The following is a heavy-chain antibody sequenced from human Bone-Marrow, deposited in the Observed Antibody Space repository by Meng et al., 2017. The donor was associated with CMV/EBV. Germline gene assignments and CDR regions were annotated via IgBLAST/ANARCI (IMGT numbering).Heavy chain of an antibody. CDR3: ARDGALLKFLGGVIKGANYFDY. J-gene: IGHJ4*02. CDR2: ISSSSSYI. CDR1: GFTFSSYS. V-gene: IGHV3-21*01. D-gene: IGHD3-3*01. Sequence: GESLKISCAASGFTFSSYSMNWVRQAPGKGLEWVSSISSSSSYIYYADSVKGRFTISRDNAKNSLYLQMNSLRAEDTAVYYCARDGALLKFLGGVIKGANYFDYWGQGTLVTVSS.